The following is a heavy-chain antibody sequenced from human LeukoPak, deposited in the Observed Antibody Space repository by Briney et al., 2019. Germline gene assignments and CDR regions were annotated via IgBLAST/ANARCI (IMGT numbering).Heavy chain of an antibody. D-gene: IGHD1-26*01. V-gene: IGHV3-23*01. Sequence: SCKASGYTFTSYGISWVRQAPGKGLEWVSAISGSGGSTYYADSVKGRFTISRDNSKNTLYLQMNSLRAEDTAVYYCAKVGNTSPDIWGQGTMVTVSS. CDR3: AKVGNTSPDI. J-gene: IGHJ3*02. CDR2: ISGSGGST. CDR1: GYTFTSYG.